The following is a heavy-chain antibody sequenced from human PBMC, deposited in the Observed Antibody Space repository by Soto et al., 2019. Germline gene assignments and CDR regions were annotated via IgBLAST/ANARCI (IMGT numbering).Heavy chain of an antibody. D-gene: IGHD3-10*01. CDR3: AKDHTSMVPLSYGMDV. Sequence: GSLRLSCVASGFTFSSYGMHWVRQAPGKGLEWVAVISYDGSNKHYADSVKGRFTISRDNSKNTLYLQMTSLRAEDTAVFYCAKDHTSMVPLSYGMDVWGQGTTVTVSS. V-gene: IGHV3-30*18. CDR1: GFTFSSYG. CDR2: ISYDGSNK. J-gene: IGHJ6*02.